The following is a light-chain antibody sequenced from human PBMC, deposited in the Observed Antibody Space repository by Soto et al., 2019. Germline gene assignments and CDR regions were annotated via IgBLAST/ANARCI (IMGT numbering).Light chain of an antibody. J-gene: IGKJ4*01. CDR2: DAS. CDR1: HDINNH. Sequence: DIQMTQSPSSLSAPVGDRVTITCQASHDINNHLNWYQQKPGKAPKLLIYDASNLQTGVPSRFSGSGSGTHFTFTVSSLQPEDIATYFCQQFESLPISFGGGTKVEIK. CDR3: QQFESLPIS. V-gene: IGKV1-33*01.